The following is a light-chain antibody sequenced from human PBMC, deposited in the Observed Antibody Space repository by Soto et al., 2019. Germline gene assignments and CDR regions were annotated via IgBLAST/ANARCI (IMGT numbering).Light chain of an antibody. J-gene: IGKJ1*01. CDR3: QQYNNWPRGA. V-gene: IGKV3-15*01. Sequence: EIVMTQSPATLSVSPGERATLSCRASQSVSSNLAWYQQKPGQAPRLLIYGASTRATGIPARFSGSGSGTEFTLTISSLQYEDFAVYYCQQYNNWPRGAFGQGTKVEI. CDR2: GAS. CDR1: QSVSSN.